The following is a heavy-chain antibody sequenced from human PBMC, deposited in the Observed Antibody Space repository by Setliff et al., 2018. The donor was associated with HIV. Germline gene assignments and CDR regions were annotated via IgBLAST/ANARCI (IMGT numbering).Heavy chain of an antibody. J-gene: IGHJ4*02. CDR2: INEDGSEK. D-gene: IGHD3-10*01. CDR1: GFTFSSSW. V-gene: IGHV3-7*03. CDR3: ALLWPFDY. Sequence: HPGGSLRLSCAASGFTFSSSWMSWVRQAPGKGLEWVANINEDGSEKYYMDSVKGRFTISRDNAENSLFLQMNSLRAEDTAIYYCALLWPFDYWGQGALVTVSS.